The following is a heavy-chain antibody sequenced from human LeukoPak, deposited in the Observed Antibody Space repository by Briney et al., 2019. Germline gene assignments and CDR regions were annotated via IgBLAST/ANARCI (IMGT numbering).Heavy chain of an antibody. D-gene: IGHD6-13*01. CDR2: TYYRSQLYY. V-gene: IGHV6-1*01. J-gene: IGHJ4*02. Sequence: SQTLSLTCVISGDSVSSNIATWNWIRRSPSRGLEWLGRTYYRSQLYYDYAVSVRSRITINPDTSKNQFSLQLSSVTPEDTAVYFCARERSSWYYLDYWGQGMLVTVSS. CDR3: ARERSSWYYLDY. CDR1: GDSVSSNIAT.